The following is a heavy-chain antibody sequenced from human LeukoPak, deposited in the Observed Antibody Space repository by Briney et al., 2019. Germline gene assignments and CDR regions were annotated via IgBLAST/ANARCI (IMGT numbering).Heavy chain of an antibody. J-gene: IGHJ5*02. CDR2: INPNSGGT. CDR1: GYXFTGYY. D-gene: IGHD5-18*01. V-gene: IGHV1-2*02. Sequence: ASVKVSCKASGYXFTGYYIHWVRQAPGQGLEWMVWINPNSGGTNYAQKFQGRVTMTRDTSISTAYMELSRLRSDDTAVYYCARDTAMATYWFDPWGQGTLVTVSS. CDR3: ARDTAMATYWFDP.